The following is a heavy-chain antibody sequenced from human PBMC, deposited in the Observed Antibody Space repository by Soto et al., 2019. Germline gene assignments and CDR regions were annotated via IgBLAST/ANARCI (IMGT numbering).Heavy chain of an antibody. J-gene: IGHJ5*02. Sequence: ASVKVSCKASGYTFTSYYMHWVRQAPGQGLEWMGIINPSGGSTSYAQKFQGRVTMTRDTSTSTVYMELSSLRSEDTAVYYCASDVGDVSAYNCFGPWGQGTRVSVAS. D-gene: IGHD2-21*02. CDR1: GYTFTSYY. V-gene: IGHV1-46*03. CDR2: INPSGGST. CDR3: ASDVGDVSAYNCFGP.